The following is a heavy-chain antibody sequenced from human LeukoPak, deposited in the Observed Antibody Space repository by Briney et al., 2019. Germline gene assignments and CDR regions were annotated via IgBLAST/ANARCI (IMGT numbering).Heavy chain of an antibody. V-gene: IGHV3-66*01. J-gene: IGHJ4*02. D-gene: IGHD3-16*01. CDR1: GFTVSSNY. Sequence: GGSLRLSCAASGFTVSSNYMSWVRQAPGQGLEWVSVIYSGGSTYYADSVKGRFTISRDNSKNTLYLQMTSLRAEDTAGYYCSRDQGGYYFDYWGQGTLVTVSS. CDR3: SRDQGGYYFDY. CDR2: IYSGGST.